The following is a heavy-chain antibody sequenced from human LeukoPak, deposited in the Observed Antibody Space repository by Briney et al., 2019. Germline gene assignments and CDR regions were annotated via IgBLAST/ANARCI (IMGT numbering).Heavy chain of an antibody. V-gene: IGHV6-1*01. CDR1: GDSVSSNSAA. CDR3: AAANYSVYYYYYGMDV. J-gene: IGHJ6*02. Sequence: SQTLSLTCDISGDSVSSNSAAWTWIRQSPSRGLEWLGRTYYRSKWYTDYAVSVKSRITIKPDTSKNQFSLQLNSVTPEDTAVYFCAAANYSVYYYYYGMDVWGQGTTVTVSS. D-gene: IGHD3-10*01. CDR2: TYYRSKWYT.